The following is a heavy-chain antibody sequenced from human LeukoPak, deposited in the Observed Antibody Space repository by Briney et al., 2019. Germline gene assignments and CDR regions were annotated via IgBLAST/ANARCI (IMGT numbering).Heavy chain of an antibody. CDR3: ARSVGRLRLGELSPYYYGMDV. J-gene: IGHJ6*02. V-gene: IGHV1-3*01. CDR2: INAGNGNT. CDR1: GYTFTSHA. Sequence: ASVKVSCKASGYTFTSHAMHWVRQAPGQRLEWMGWINAGNGNTKYSQKFQGRVTITRDTSASTAYMELSSLRSEDTAVYYCARSVGRLRLGELSPYYYGMDVWGQGTTVTVSS. D-gene: IGHD3-16*02.